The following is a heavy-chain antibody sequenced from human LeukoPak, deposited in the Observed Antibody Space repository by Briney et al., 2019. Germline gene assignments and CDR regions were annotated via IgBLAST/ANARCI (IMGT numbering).Heavy chain of an antibody. V-gene: IGHV1-69*04. J-gene: IGHJ6*02. D-gene: IGHD6-13*01. Sequence: GASVKVFCKASGGTFSSYAISWVRQAPGQGLEWMGRIIPILGIANYAQKFQGRVTITADKSTSTAYMELSSLRSEDTAVYYCAREKAAATYYYYGMDVWGQGTTVTVSS. CDR2: IIPILGIA. CDR3: AREKAAATYYYYGMDV. CDR1: GGTFSSYA.